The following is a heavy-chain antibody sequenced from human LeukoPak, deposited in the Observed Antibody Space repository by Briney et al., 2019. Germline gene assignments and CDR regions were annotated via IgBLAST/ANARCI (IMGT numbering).Heavy chain of an antibody. J-gene: IGHJ6*02. CDR3: AREPSDIVVAYYYYGMDV. Sequence: PGRSLRLSCAASGFTFSSYAMHWVRQAPGKGLEWVAVISYDGSNKYYADSVKGRFTISRDNSKHTLYLQMNSLRAEETAVYYCAREPSDIVVAYYYYGMDVWGQGTPVTVSS. CDR2: ISYDGSNK. D-gene: IGHD2-15*01. CDR1: GFTFSSYA. V-gene: IGHV3-30-3*01.